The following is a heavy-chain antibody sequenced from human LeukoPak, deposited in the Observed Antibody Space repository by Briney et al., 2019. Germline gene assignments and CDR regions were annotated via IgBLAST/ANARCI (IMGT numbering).Heavy chain of an antibody. CDR2: ISSSSSYI. J-gene: IGHJ4*02. CDR1: GFTFSSYS. D-gene: IGHD6-19*01. Sequence: PGGSLRLSCAASGFTFSSYSMNWVRQAPGKGLEWVSSISSSSSYIYYADSVKGRFTISRDNAKNSLYLQMNSLRAEDTAVYYCARSKQWLHQEIDYWGQGTLVTVSS. CDR3: ARSKQWLHQEIDY. V-gene: IGHV3-21*01.